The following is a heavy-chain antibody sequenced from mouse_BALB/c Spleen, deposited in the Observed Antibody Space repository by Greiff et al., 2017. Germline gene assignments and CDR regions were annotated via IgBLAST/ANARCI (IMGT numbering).Heavy chain of an antibody. CDR1: GFTFSSYA. J-gene: IGHJ3*01. Sequence: EAMLVESGGGLVKPGGSLKLSCAASGFTFSSYAMSWVRQTPEKRLEWVASISSGGSTYYPDSVKGRFTISRDNARNILYLQMSSLRSEDTAMYYCARGQGYWFAYWGQGTLVTVSA. CDR3: ARGQGYWFAY. CDR2: ISSGGST. V-gene: IGHV5-6-5*01.